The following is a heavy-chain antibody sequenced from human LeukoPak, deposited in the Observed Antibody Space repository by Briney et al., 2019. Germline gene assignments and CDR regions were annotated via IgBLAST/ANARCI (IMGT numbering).Heavy chain of an antibody. V-gene: IGHV3-33*01. CDR2: IWYDGSNK. J-gene: IGHJ4*02. Sequence: PGGSLRLSCAASGFTFSNCAMHWVRQAPGKGLEWVAVIWYDGSNKYYADSVKGRFTISRDNSKNTLYLQMNSLRAEDTAVYYCARESYSSGWLFDYWGQGTLVTVSS. D-gene: IGHD6-19*01. CDR3: ARESYSSGWLFDY. CDR1: GFTFSNCA.